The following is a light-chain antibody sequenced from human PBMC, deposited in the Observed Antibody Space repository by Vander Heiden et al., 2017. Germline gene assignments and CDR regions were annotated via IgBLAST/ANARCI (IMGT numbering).Light chain of an antibody. CDR2: DTS. CDR1: QNIKNN. Sequence: EIVMTQSTATLSVSSGERVTLSCRASQNIKNNLDWYQQKPGQAPRLLIYDTSTRATGIPARFSGSGSGTEFTLTISSLQAEDFAVYYCQQYDDWPPGTFGQGTKVEIK. CDR3: QQYDDWPPGT. J-gene: IGKJ1*01. V-gene: IGKV3-15*01.